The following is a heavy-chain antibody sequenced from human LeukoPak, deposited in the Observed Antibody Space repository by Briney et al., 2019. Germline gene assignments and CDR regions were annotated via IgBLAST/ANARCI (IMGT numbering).Heavy chain of an antibody. CDR3: ARPSPPGDGYNPPDY. J-gene: IGHJ4*02. V-gene: IGHV3-30*04. Sequence: PGGSLRLSCVASGFNFDNYAMHWVRHPLGKGLEWVAVISHDERTKYYADSMKGRITISRDNSKNTVFLQMNNLRTEDTAVYFCARPSPPGDGYNPPDYWGQGTLVTVSS. D-gene: IGHD5-24*01. CDR1: GFNFDNYA. CDR2: ISHDERTK.